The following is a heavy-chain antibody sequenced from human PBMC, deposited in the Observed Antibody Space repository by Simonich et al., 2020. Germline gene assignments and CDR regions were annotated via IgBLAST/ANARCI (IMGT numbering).Heavy chain of an antibody. Sequence: QVQLVQSGAEGKKPGASVKVSCKASGYTFTGYYMHCVTQAHGQGRECMRWITPNIGGTNNAKKGQGRVTMTRDTSISTAYMELSRRRSDDTAVYYCARGGVQYYYYYMDVWGKGTTVTVSS. CDR3: ARGGVQYYYYYMDV. CDR2: ITPNIGGT. J-gene: IGHJ6*03. V-gene: IGHV1-2*02. D-gene: IGHD3-3*01. CDR1: GYTFTGYY.